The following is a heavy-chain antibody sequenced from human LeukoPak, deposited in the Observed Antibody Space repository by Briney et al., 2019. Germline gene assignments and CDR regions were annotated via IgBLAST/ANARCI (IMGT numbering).Heavy chain of an antibody. CDR1: GGTFSSYA. D-gene: IGHD5-18*01. CDR3: ARGSGIQLFSY. J-gene: IGHJ4*02. Sequence: SVKVSCKAYGGTFSSYAISFVRQAPGQGLDLMGGIIPIFGTANYAQKFQGRVTITTGESTSTAYMELSSLRSEDTAVYYCARGSGIQLFSYWGQGTLVTVSS. CDR2: IIPIFGTA. V-gene: IGHV1-69*05.